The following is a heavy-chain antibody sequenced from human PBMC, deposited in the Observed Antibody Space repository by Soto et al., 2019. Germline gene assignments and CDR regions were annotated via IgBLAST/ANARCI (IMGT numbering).Heavy chain of an antibody. D-gene: IGHD2-15*01. CDR2: ISGSGGST. J-gene: IGHJ4*02. CDR3: ARIYCSGIGCYPY. V-gene: IGHV3-23*01. Sequence: GSLRLSCVASGFTFTTDAMSWVRQAPGKGLEWVSSISGSGGSTYYADSAKGRFTISRDNSKNTLYLRLNSLSVEDTAVYFCARIYCSGIGCYPYWGQGTLVTVSS. CDR1: GFTFTTDA.